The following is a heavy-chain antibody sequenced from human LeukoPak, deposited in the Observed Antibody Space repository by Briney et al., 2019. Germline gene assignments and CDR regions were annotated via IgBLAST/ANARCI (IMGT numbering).Heavy chain of an antibody. J-gene: IGHJ4*02. CDR1: GASISSNNYY. V-gene: IGHV4-39*01. Sequence: PSETLSLTCTVSGASISSNNYYWGWVRQPPGKGLEWIGNIYSSGNTYYNASLKSRVTIYIDTSKNQFSLNLSSVTAADTAVYYCAKSGGSGLIDYWGQGTLVTVSS. D-gene: IGHD1-26*01. CDR2: IYSSGNT. CDR3: AKSGGSGLIDY.